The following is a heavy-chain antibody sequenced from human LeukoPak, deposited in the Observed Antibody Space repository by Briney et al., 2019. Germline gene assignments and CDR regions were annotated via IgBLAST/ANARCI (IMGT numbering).Heavy chain of an antibody. J-gene: IGHJ4*02. CDR2: ISSSSSYI. Sequence: GGSLRLSCAASGFTFSSYAMSWVRQAPGKGLEWVSSISSSSSYIYYADSVKGRFTISRDNAKNSLYLQMNSLRAEDTAVYYCARDGTAVGINYDYWGQGTLVTVSS. CDR1: GFTFSSYA. D-gene: IGHD6-13*01. CDR3: ARDGTAVGINYDY. V-gene: IGHV3-21*04.